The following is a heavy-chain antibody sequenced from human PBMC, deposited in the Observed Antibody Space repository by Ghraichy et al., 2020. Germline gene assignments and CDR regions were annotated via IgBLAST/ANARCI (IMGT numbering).Heavy chain of an antibody. CDR3: AREGAGQLHYYGMDV. V-gene: IGHV3-74*01. Sequence: GESLNISCAASGFTFSSYWMHWVRQAPGKGLVWVSRINSDGSSTSYADSVKGRFTISRDNAKNTLYLQMNSLRAEDTAVYYCAREGAGQLHYYGMDVWGQGTTVTVSS. CDR2: INSDGSST. CDR1: GFTFSSYW. D-gene: IGHD1-1*01. J-gene: IGHJ6*02.